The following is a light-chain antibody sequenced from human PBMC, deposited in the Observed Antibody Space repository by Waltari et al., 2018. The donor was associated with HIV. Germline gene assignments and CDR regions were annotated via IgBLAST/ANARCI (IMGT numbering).Light chain of an antibody. V-gene: IGLV2-23*02. J-gene: IGLJ2*01. CDR3: CSFGGSNTWI. Sequence: QSALTQPASVSGSPGQSITISCTGTSSDVGVYNYVSWYQQYPGNVPKVVIYDVTERPSGVSNRFSGSKSGNTASLTISGLQAEDEAHYYCCSFGGSNTWIFGGGTRLTVL. CDR2: DVT. CDR1: SSDVGVYNY.